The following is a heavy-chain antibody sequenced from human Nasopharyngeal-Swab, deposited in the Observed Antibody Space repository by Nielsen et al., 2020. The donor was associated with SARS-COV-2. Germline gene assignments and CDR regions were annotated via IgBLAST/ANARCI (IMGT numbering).Heavy chain of an antibody. J-gene: IGHJ4*02. D-gene: IGHD1-26*01. V-gene: IGHV4-38-2*02. CDR2: IYYSGST. CDR3: ARRETIVGSFDY. CDR1: GYSISSGYY. Sequence: SETLSLTCTVSGYSISSGYYWGWIRQPPGKGLEWIGSIYYSGSTYYNPSLKGRVTISVDTSKNQFSLKLNSVTAADTAVYYCARRETIVGSFDYWGQGTLVTVSS.